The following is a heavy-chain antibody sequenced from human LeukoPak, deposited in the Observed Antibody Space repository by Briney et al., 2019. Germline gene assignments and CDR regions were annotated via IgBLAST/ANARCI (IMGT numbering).Heavy chain of an antibody. D-gene: IGHD4-23*01. CDR2: ISSSGSTI. J-gene: IGHJ4*02. CDR3: ARTVARIGY. CDR1: GFTFSSYE. Sequence: GGSLRLSCAASGFTFSSYEMNWVRQAPGKGLEWVSHISSSGSTIYYTDSVKGRFALSRDNSKNSLYLQMNSLRAEDTAIYYCARTVARIGYWGQGTLVTVSS. V-gene: IGHV3-48*03.